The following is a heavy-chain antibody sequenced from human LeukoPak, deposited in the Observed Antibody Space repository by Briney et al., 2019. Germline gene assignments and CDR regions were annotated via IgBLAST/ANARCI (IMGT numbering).Heavy chain of an antibody. J-gene: IGHJ4*02. Sequence: GGSLRLSCAASGFLFSNYALTWVRQAPGRGLEWFSSISGGGTYYADSVKGRFTIPRDNSENPLYLQMNSLRAEDTAVYYCAKDPILTGYYSTFDYWGQGTLVTVSS. CDR3: AKDPILTGYYSTFDY. D-gene: IGHD3-9*01. CDR1: GFLFSNYA. CDR2: ISGGGT. V-gene: IGHV3-23*01.